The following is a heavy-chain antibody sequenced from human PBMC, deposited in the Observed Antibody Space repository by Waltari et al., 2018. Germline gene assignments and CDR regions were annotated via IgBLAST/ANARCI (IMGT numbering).Heavy chain of an antibody. CDR2: IWYDGSNK. D-gene: IGHD3-22*01. CDR3: ARVGRYYDSSGGMDV. V-gene: IGHV3-33*01. J-gene: IGHJ6*02. CDR1: GFTFSSYG. Sequence: QVQLVESGGGVVQPGRSLRLSCAASGFTFSSYGMHWVRQATGKGLEWVAVIWYDGSNKYYADSVKGRFTISRDNSKNTLYLQMNSLRAEDTAVYYCARVGRYYDSSGGMDVWGQGTTVTVSS.